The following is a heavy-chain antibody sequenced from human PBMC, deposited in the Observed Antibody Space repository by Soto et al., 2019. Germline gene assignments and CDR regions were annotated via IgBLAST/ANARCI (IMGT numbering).Heavy chain of an antibody. CDR1: GFTFSSYA. CDR3: AKGPPGYLLNFVDY. Sequence: EVQLLESGGGLVQPGGSLRLSCAASGFTFSSYAMSWVRQAPGKGLEWVSDISGSGGSTYYADSVKGRFTISRDNSKNTLYLQMNSLRVEDTAVYYCAKGPPGYLLNFVDYWGQGTLVTVSS. D-gene: IGHD2-2*03. CDR2: ISGSGGST. V-gene: IGHV3-23*01. J-gene: IGHJ4*02.